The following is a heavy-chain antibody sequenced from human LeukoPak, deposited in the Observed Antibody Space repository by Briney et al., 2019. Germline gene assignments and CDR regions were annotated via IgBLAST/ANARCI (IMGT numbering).Heavy chain of an antibody. Sequence: SGGSLRLSCAASGFTFSSYEMNWVRQAPGKGLEWVSYISSSGSTIYYADSVKGRFTISRDNAKNSLYLQMNSLRAEDTAVYYCARVRSGWYEDYWGQGTLVTVSS. J-gene: IGHJ4*02. V-gene: IGHV3-48*03. D-gene: IGHD6-19*01. CDR3: ARVRSGWYEDY. CDR1: GFTFSSYE. CDR2: ISSSGSTI.